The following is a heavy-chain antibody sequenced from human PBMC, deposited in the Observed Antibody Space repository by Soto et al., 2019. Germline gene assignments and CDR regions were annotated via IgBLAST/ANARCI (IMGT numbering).Heavy chain of an antibody. V-gene: IGHV3-30*03. CDR1: GFTFNNYG. J-gene: IGHJ4*02. D-gene: IGHD6-19*01. CDR3: ARDASTSGWWGFSDN. CDR2: ISFDGRNT. Sequence: GGSLRLSCSASGFTFNNYGMHWVRQAPGKGLEWVVVISFDGRNTYYADSVKGRFTISRDNSKSIAYLQMDSLKTDDTAVYYCARDASTSGWWGFSDNWGQGTRVTVSS.